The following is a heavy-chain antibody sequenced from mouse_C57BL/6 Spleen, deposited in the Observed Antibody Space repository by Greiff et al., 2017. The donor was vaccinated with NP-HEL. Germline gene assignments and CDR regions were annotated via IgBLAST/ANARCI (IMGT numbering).Heavy chain of an antibody. V-gene: IGHV14-1*01. J-gene: IGHJ3*01. CDR3: TTELGQWAFAY. Sequence: VQLQQSGAELVRPGASVKLSCTASGFNIKDYYMHWVKQRPEQGLEWIGRIDPEDGDTESAPKFQGKATMTADTSSNTAYLQLSSLTSEDTAVYYCTTELGQWAFAYWGQGTLVTVSA. CDR1: GFNIKDYY. D-gene: IGHD4-1*01. CDR2: IDPEDGDT.